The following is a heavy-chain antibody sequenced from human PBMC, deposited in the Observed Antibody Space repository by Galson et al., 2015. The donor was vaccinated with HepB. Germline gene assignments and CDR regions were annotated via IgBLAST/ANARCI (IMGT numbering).Heavy chain of an antibody. J-gene: IGHJ6*03. CDR1: GFTFSNAW. Sequence: SLRLSCAASGFTFSNAWMSWVRQAPGKGLEWVGRIKSKTDGGTTDYAAPVKGRFTISRDDSKNTLYLQMNSLKTEDTAVYYCFTFFGVVINDYYYYMDVWGKGTTVTVSS. CDR2: IKSKTDGGTT. V-gene: IGHV3-15*01. D-gene: IGHD3-3*01. CDR3: FTFFGVVINDYYYYMDV.